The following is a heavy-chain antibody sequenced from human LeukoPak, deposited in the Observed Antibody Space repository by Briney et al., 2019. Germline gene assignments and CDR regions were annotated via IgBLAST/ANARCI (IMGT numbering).Heavy chain of an antibody. D-gene: IGHD3-22*01. CDR2: IWYDGSSK. J-gene: IGHJ4*02. CDR3: ARDLDDSSGYPI. Sequence: GRSLRLSCAASGFTFSSYGMHWVRQAPGKGLEWVAVIWYDGSSKYYADSVKGRFTISRDNSKNTLYLQMNSLRAEDTAVYYCARDLDDSSGYPIWGQGTLVTVSS. V-gene: IGHV3-33*01. CDR1: GFTFSSYG.